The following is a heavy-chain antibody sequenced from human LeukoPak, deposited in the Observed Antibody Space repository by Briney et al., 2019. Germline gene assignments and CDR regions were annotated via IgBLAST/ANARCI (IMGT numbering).Heavy chain of an antibody. CDR2: INPNSGGT. D-gene: IGHD3-10*01. J-gene: IGHJ5*02. V-gene: IGHV1-2*06. Sequence: ASVKVSCKDAAYTFTVYYMHWVRQAPGPGLEWMGRINPNSGGTNYAQKFQVRVTMARDTSISTAYMELSRLRSDDTAVYYCARDYRMVRGVIVGWFDPWGREPWSPSPQ. CDR3: ARDYRMVRGVIVGWFDP. CDR1: AYTFTVYY.